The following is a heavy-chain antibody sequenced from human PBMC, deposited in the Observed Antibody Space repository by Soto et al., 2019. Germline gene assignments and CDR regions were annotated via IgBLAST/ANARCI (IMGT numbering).Heavy chain of an antibody. V-gene: IGHV4-59*11. CDR1: GGSISSHY. CDR3: ARGLTAFDP. Sequence: SETLSLTCTVSGGSISSHYWSWIRQPPGKGLEWIGNIYYSGNPNYNPSLKSRVNISVDTSKNQFSLKLTSVIAADTAVYHCARGLTAFDPWGQGTLVTVSS. D-gene: IGHD1-20*01. CDR2: IYYSGNP. J-gene: IGHJ5*02.